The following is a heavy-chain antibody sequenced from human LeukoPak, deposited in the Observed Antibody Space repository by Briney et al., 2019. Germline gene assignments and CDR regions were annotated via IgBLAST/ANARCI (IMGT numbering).Heavy chain of an antibody. CDR3: AKDSNAYYDILTGPSFDY. V-gene: IGHV3-30*18. CDR1: GFTFSSYG. Sequence: GGSLKPSCAASGFTFSSYGMHWVRQAPGQGLEWVAVISYDGSNKYYADSVKGRFTISRDNSKNTLYLQMNSLRAEDTAVYYCAKDSNAYYDILTGPSFDYWDQGTLVTVSS. J-gene: IGHJ4*02. D-gene: IGHD3-9*01. CDR2: ISYDGSNK.